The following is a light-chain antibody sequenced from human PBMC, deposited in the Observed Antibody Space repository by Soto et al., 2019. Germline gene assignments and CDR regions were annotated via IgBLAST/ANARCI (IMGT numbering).Light chain of an antibody. Sequence: DIQLTQSPSTLSASVGDRVTITCRASQSVSSWLAWYQQQPGKAPKLLIYKASSLESGVPPRFSGSGSGTEFTLTISSLQPEDFATYYCQQYSSYSRTFGQGTKVEIK. CDR3: QQYSSYSRT. V-gene: IGKV1-5*03. CDR2: KAS. CDR1: QSVSSW. J-gene: IGKJ1*01.